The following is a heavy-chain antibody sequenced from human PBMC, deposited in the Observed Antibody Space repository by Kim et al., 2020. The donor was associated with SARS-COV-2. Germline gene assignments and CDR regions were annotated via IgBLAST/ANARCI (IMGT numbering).Heavy chain of an antibody. CDR1: GGSISSYY. J-gene: IGHJ2*01. Sequence: SETLSLTCTVSGGSISSYYWSWIRQPPGRRLEWIGYIYYSGSTNYNPSLKSRVTISVDTSKNQFSLKLSSVTAADTAVYYCASRDFYGSGSYKHDWYFDLWGRGTLVTVSS. CDR2: IYYSGST. CDR3: ASRDFYGSGSYKHDWYFDL. D-gene: IGHD3-10*01. V-gene: IGHV4-59*08.